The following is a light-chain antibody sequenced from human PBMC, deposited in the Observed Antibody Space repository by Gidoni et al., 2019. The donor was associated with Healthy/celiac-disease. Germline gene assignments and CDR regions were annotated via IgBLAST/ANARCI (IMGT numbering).Light chain of an antibody. CDR1: SSDVGGYNY. J-gene: IGLJ3*02. CDR2: EVS. CDR3: SSYTSSSTRV. V-gene: IGLV2-14*01. Sequence: QSALTPPASVSGSPGQSITISCTGTSSDVGGYNYVSWYQQHPGKAPKLMIYEVSNRPSGVSNRCSGSKSGNTASLTISGLQAEDEADYYCSSYTSSSTRVFGGGTKLTVL.